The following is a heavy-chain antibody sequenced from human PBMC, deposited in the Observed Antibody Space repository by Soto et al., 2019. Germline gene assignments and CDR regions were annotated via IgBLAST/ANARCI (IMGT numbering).Heavy chain of an antibody. CDR1: GASMSSGGYY. Sequence: PSETLSLTCTVSGASMSSGGYYWTCIRQSPGKGLEWIGYIYYSGSTYYNPSLESRVAISLDTSRSQFSLTLHSVTAADTAIYYCARDRHNNFFDPWGQGTLVTVSS. V-gene: IGHV4-31*03. CDR2: IYYSGST. J-gene: IGHJ5*02. CDR3: ARDRHNNFFDP. D-gene: IGHD6-6*01.